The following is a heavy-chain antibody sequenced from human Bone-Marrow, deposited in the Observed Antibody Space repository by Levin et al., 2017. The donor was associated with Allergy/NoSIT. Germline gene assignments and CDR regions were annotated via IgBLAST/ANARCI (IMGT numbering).Heavy chain of an antibody. CDR2: LSGSRRYI. D-gene: IGHD3-10*01. V-gene: IGHV3-21*06. J-gene: IGHJ3*01. CDR3: VRDLLYYYASGRYGVPFDF. Sequence: PGGSLRLSCAASGFTFSSYGMSWVRQAPGKGLEWVSSLSGSRRYIYYADSVKGRFSISRDNAKNSLYLEMNNLRAEDTAVYYCVRDLLYYYASGRYGVPFDFWGRGTMVAISS. CDR1: GFTFSSYG.